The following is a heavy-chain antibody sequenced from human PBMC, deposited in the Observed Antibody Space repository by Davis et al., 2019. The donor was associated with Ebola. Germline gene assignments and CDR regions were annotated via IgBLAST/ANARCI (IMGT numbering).Heavy chain of an antibody. J-gene: IGHJ4*02. CDR3: ARDGGYYYDSSGYYGY. CDR2: ISYDGSNK. V-gene: IGHV3-30-3*01. Sequence: GESLKISCAASGFTFSSYAMHWVRQAPGKGLEWVAVISYDGSNKYYADSVKGRFTISRDNSKNTLYLQMNSLRAEDTAVYYCARDGGYYYDSSGYYGYWGQGTLVTVSS. CDR1: GFTFSSYA. D-gene: IGHD3-22*01.